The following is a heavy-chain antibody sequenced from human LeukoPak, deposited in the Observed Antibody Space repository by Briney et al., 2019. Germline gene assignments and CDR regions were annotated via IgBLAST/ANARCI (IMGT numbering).Heavy chain of an antibody. CDR1: GFTFSSYA. Sequence: PGGSLRLSCAASGFTFSSYAMSWVRQAPGKGLEWVSAISGSGGSTYYADSVKGRFTISRDNSKNTLYLQMNSLRAEDTAVYYCAKPVGHCGGDCYAFDYWGQGTLVTVSS. D-gene: IGHD2-21*02. CDR2: ISGSGGST. CDR3: AKPVGHCGGDCYAFDY. V-gene: IGHV3-23*01. J-gene: IGHJ4*02.